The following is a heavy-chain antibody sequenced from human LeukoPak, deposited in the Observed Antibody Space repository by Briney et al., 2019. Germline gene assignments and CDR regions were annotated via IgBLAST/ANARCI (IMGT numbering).Heavy chain of an antibody. CDR1: GYTFTVYY. CDR2: INPNSGGT. J-gene: IGHJ4*02. D-gene: IGHD1-26*01. Sequence: ASVNVSCKASGYTFTVYYMHWVRQAPGQGLEWMGWINPNSGGTNSAQKFQGRVTMTRDTSISTAYMELSRLRSDDTAVYYCARVVVGATCDYWGQGTLVTVSS. V-gene: IGHV1-2*02. CDR3: ARVVVGATCDY.